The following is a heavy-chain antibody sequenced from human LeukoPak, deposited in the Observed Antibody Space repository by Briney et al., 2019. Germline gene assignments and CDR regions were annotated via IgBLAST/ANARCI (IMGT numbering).Heavy chain of an antibody. V-gene: IGHV4-4*07. D-gene: IGHD3-10*01. J-gene: IGHJ4*02. Sequence: SENLSFTCSGSAGSISSYYWTWIRQPAGKGLEWFGRIYTSGSTNYIPSLKSRGTMSVDTSKQQFSLKVSSVTAADTAVYYCARVASMVRGVIVLYYFDYWGQGTLVTVSS. CDR1: AGSISSYY. CDR2: IYTSGST. CDR3: ARVASMVRGVIVLYYFDY.